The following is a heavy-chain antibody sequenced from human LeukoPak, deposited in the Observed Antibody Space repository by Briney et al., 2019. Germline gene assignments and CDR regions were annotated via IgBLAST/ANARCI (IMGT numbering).Heavy chain of an antibody. CDR1: GFTFSSYT. D-gene: IGHD2/OR15-2a*01. V-gene: IGHV3-48*04. J-gene: IGHJ6*02. Sequence: PGGSLRLSCAASGFTFSSYTMNWVRQAPGKGLEWVSYIDLSGSTLYYLDSVKGRFTISRDNAKNSLYLQMNSLRAEDTAVYYCAREIIADYYYGMDVWGQGTTVTVSS. CDR3: AREIIADYYYGMDV. CDR2: IDLSGSTL.